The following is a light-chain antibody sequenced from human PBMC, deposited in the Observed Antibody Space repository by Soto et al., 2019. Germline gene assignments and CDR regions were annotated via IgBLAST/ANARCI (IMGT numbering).Light chain of an antibody. Sequence: EIVLTQSPGTLSLSPGERATLSCRASQNVNNNYLAWYQQKPGQAPRLLIYGASRRATDIPDRFSGSGSGTDFTLTISRLEPEDSAVYCCQQYGSAPLTFGGGTKVEIK. CDR3: QQYGSAPLT. CDR2: GAS. J-gene: IGKJ4*01. V-gene: IGKV3-20*01. CDR1: QNVNNNY.